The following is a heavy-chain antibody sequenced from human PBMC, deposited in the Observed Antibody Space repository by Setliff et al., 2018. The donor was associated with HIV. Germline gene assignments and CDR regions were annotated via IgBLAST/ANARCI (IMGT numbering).Heavy chain of an antibody. CDR2: IRSQPYGVTT. CDR1: GFTFGDYA. V-gene: IGHV3-49*04. J-gene: IGHJ4*02. CDR3: TRSKWGSGFDY. Sequence: GGSLRLSCAASGFTFGDYAFSWVRQAPGKGLEWVGHIRSQPYGVTTEYAASVKGRFTISRDDSKNSVFLQMNSLKTEDTAMYYCTRSKWGSGFDYWGQGTLVTVSS. D-gene: IGHD1-26*01.